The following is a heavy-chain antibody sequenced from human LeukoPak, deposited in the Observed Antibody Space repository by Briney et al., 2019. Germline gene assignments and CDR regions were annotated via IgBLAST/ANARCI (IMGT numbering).Heavy chain of an antibody. CDR1: GFTFGSYA. J-gene: IGHJ4*02. Sequence: PGGSLSLSCAALGFTFGSYAIHWVRQAPAKGLEWVAGVSYDGTDKYYADSVKGRFSISRDNSKNTLFLQMNSLKPEDTAVFYRARVGHILGAKLDYWGQGTLVTVSS. CDR2: VSYDGTDK. D-gene: IGHD1-26*01. V-gene: IGHV3-30*04. CDR3: ARVGHILGAKLDY.